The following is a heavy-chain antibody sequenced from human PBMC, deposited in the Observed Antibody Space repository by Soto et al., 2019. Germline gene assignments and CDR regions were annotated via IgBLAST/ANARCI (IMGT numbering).Heavy chain of an antibody. J-gene: IGHJ4*02. CDR1: GYTFTSYG. V-gene: IGHV1-18*01. D-gene: IGHD2-2*01. CDR2: ISAYNGNT. Sequence: ASVKVRCKASGYTFTSYGSSWVRQAPGQGLEWMGWISAYNGNTNYAQKLQGRVTMTTDTSTSTAYMELRSLRSDDTAVYYCARGLEGYCSSTSPVWGQGTLVTVS. CDR3: ARGLEGYCSSTSPV.